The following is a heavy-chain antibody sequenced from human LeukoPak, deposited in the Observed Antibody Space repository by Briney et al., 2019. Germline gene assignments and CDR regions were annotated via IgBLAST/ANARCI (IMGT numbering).Heavy chain of an antibody. Sequence: GGSLTLSCAASGFTFSSYAMHRLRQAQGKGLVGMADISYDGSNKYYADSVKGRFTISRDNSKNTLYLQMNSLRAEDTAVYYCARDAGSIAAAVRRPDYWGQGTLVTVSS. CDR2: ISYDGSNK. V-gene: IGHV3-30*01. J-gene: IGHJ4*02. CDR3: ARDAGSIAAAVRRPDY. D-gene: IGHD6-13*01. CDR1: GFTFSSYA.